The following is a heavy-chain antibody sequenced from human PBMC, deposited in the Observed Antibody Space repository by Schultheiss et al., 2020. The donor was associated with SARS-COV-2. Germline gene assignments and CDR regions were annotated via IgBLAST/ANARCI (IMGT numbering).Heavy chain of an antibody. CDR3: ARIIAAAGTLDY. CDR2: IDPSGGST. J-gene: IGHJ4*02. V-gene: IGHV1-46*01. CDR1: GYTFTSYY. D-gene: IGHD6-13*01. Sequence: ASVKVSCKASGYTFTSYYMHWVRQAPGQGLEWMGIIDPSGGSTSYAQKFQGRVTMTRDTSTSTVYMELSSLRSDDTAVYYCARIIAAAGTLDYWGQGTLVTVSS.